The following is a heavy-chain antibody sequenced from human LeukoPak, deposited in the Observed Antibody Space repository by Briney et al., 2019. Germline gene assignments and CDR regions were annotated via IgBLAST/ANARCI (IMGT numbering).Heavy chain of an antibody. CDR3: AKDGPLVGPYYFDY. CDR2: MNPNSGNT. D-gene: IGHD1-26*01. V-gene: IGHV1-8*01. Sequence: ASVKVSCKASGYTFTSYDINWVRQATGQGLEWMGWMNPNSGNTGYAQKFQGRVTMTRNTSISTAYMELSSLRSEDTAVYYCAKDGPLVGPYYFDYWGQGTLVTVSS. CDR1: GYTFTSYD. J-gene: IGHJ4*02.